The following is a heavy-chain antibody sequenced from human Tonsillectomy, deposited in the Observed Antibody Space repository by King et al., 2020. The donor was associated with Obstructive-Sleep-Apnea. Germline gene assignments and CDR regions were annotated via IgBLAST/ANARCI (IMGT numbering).Heavy chain of an antibody. CDR3: ARLRSSRAFDY. CDR1: GYRFTSHW. CDR2: IYPGDSDT. V-gene: IGHV5-51*01. D-gene: IGHD1-26*01. J-gene: IGHJ4*02. Sequence: QLVQSGAEVKKPGESLKISCKDSGYRFTSHWIGWVRQMPGKGLEWMGLIYPGDSDTRYSPSFQGQVTMSVDRSISTAYLQWSRLKASDSAMYYCARLRSSRAFDYWGQGTLVTVSS.